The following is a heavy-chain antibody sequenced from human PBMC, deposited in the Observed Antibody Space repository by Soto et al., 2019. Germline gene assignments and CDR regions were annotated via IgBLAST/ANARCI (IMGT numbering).Heavy chain of an antibody. CDR3: ARNCIGGRCLRY. V-gene: IGHV3-7*01. J-gene: IGHJ4*02. Sequence: EVQLVESGGGSVQPGGSLRLSCDTSGFTFTNYWMIWVRQAPGKGLEWVANINRDGSEKYYVDSVKGRLTISRDNAKNSLYLQMNSLRLDDTAVYYCARNCIGGRCLRYWVQGTLVTVSS. D-gene: IGHD2-15*01. CDR1: GFTFTNYW. CDR2: INRDGSEK.